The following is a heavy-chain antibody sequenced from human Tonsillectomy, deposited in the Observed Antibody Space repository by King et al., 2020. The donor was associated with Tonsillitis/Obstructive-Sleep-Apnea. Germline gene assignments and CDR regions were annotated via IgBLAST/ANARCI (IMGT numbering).Heavy chain of an antibody. J-gene: IGHJ5*02. CDR2: INHSGST. CDR3: AKSSRFDP. CDR1: GGSFSAYY. Sequence: VQLQQWGAGLLKPSETLSLTCAVYGGSFSAYYWNWLRQPPGKGLEWIGEINHSGSTNYNPSLKSRVIISVDTSKNQFSLKLNSVTAADTAVYYCAKSSRFDPWGQGTLVTVSS. V-gene: IGHV4-34*01.